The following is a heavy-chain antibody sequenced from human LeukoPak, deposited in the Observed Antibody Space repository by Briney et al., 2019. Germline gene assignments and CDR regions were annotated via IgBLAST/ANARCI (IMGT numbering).Heavy chain of an antibody. CDR3: ARGTVYFWADY. J-gene: IGHJ4*02. V-gene: IGHV4-34*01. D-gene: IGHD3-16*01. CDR1: GGSISSYY. Sequence: KPSVTLSVTSTVSGGSISSYYWSWIRQPPGKRLEWIGEINERGGTRYNPSLQSRVTMSVDTSKNQFSLNLDSVTAADTAVYYCARGTVYFWADYWGQGILVTVSS. CDR2: INERGGT.